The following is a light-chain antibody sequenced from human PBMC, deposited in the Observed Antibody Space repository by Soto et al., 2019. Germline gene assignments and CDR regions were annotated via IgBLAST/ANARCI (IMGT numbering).Light chain of an antibody. Sequence: DIQMAQSPSSLSASVGDRVTITCRASQSISTYLNWYLQKPGKAPKVLIYDATRLQSGVPSRFSGRGSGTDFTLTISSLQPEDFATYYCQQSYRTPWTFGQGTKVEIK. CDR3: QQSYRTPWT. CDR1: QSISTY. J-gene: IGKJ1*01. CDR2: DAT. V-gene: IGKV1-39*01.